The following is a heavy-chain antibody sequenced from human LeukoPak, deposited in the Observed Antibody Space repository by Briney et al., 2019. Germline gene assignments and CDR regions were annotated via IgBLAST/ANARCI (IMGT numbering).Heavy chain of an antibody. V-gene: IGHV3-30-3*01. J-gene: IGHJ5*02. Sequence: PGGSLRLSCAASGFTFSSYAMHWVRQAPGKGLEWVAVISYDGSNKYYADSVKGRFTTSRDNAKNTLYLQMNSLRAEDTAVYYCARWFGSTRGWFDPWGQGTLVTVSS. CDR2: ISYDGSNK. CDR3: ARWFGSTRGWFDP. D-gene: IGHD3-10*01. CDR1: GFTFSSYA.